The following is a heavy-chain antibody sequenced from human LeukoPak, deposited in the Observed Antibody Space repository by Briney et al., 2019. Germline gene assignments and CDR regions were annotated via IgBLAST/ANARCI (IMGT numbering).Heavy chain of an antibody. V-gene: IGHV3-7*01. CDR2: IKQDGSEK. J-gene: IGHJ4*02. Sequence: GRSLRLSWAAAGFSFSSFWISCVSQAPGKGLGWGANIKQDGSEKYYVDSVKGRFTISRDNAKNSLYLQLNSLRAEDTAVYYRGRWSGSSQAYWGQGTLVTVSS. CDR3: GRWSGSSQAY. D-gene: IGHD1-26*01. CDR1: GFSFSSFW.